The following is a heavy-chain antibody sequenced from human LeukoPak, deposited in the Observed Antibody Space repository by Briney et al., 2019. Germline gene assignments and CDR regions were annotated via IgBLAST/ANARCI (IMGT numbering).Heavy chain of an antibody. CDR1: GGSINTYF. CDR3: ARTSLADY. CDR2: IYYSGST. Sequence: SETLSLTCTVSGGSINTYFWSWIRQPPGKGLEWIGYIYYSGSTNYNPSLKSRVTISVDTSKNQFSLKLTSVTAADTAVYYCARTSLADYWGQGTLVTVSS. V-gene: IGHV4-59*01. J-gene: IGHJ4*02.